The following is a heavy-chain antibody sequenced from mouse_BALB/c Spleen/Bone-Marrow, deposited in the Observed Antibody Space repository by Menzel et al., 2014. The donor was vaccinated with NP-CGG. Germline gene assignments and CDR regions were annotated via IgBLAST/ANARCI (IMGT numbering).Heavy chain of an antibody. CDR2: INPYNDYT. J-gene: IGHJ4*01. V-gene: IGHV1S45*01. CDR1: GYTFTNHH. CDR3: ATEVSGIYYAMDY. D-gene: IGHD2-10*02. Sequence: EVQRVESGAELVRPGASVKISCKAFGYTFTNHHINWVKQRPGQGLDWIGYINPYNDYTSYNQKFKGKATLTVDKSSSTAYMELSSLTSEDSAVYDCATEVSGIYYAMDYWGQGTSVTVSS.